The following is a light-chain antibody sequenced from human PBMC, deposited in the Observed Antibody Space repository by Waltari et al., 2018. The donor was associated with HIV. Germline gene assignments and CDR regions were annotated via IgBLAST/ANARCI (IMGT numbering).Light chain of an antibody. V-gene: IGLV1-47*01. CDR1: NSNVGKNY. Sequence: QSGLRQPPSTSRPPGQRVVISCSGRNSNVGKNYVSWFQQLPGAPPRLLIYRNDRRPSGVPDRFTAAKSGSSASLVISGLRSDDEAEYFCASWDDALSSWLFGGGTKLTVL. CDR3: ASWDDALSSWL. CDR2: RND. J-gene: IGLJ6*01.